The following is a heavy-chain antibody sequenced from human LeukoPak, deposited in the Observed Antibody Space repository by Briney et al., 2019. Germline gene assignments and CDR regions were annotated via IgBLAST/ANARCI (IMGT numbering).Heavy chain of an antibody. CDR1: GYTFTSYY. V-gene: IGHV1-46*01. CDR2: INPSGGST. CDR3: ARDQDCGGDCYYFDY. D-gene: IGHD2-21*02. J-gene: IGHJ4*02. Sequence: GASVKVSCKASGYTFTSYYMHWVRQAPGQGLEWMGIINPSGGSTSYAQKFQGRVTITADKSTSTAYMELSSLRSEDTAVYYCARDQDCGGDCYYFDYWGQGTLVTVSS.